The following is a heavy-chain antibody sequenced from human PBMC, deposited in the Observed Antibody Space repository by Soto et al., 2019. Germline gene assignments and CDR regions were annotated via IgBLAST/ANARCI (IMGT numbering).Heavy chain of an antibody. CDR1: GGTFSSYA. Sequence: ASVKVSCKASGGTFSSYAISWVRQAPGQGLEWMGGIIPIFGTANYAQKFQGRVTITADESTSTAYMELSSLRSEDTAVYYCASFYYGSDPPYYYYYGMDVWGQGTTVTVSS. CDR2: IIPIFGTA. J-gene: IGHJ6*02. CDR3: ASFYYGSDPPYYYYYGMDV. V-gene: IGHV1-69*13. D-gene: IGHD3-10*01.